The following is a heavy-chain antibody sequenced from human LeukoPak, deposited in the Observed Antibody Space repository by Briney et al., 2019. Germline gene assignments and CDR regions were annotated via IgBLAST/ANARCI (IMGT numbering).Heavy chain of an antibody. D-gene: IGHD4-17*01. Sequence: ASVKVSCKASGYTFTGYYMHWVRQAPGQGLEWMGWINPNSGGTNYAQKFQGRVTMTRDTSTSTVYMELSSLRSEDTAVYYCARDRYGDYGGYFDYWGQGTLVTVSS. CDR1: GYTFTGYY. J-gene: IGHJ4*02. CDR2: INPNSGGT. V-gene: IGHV1-2*02. CDR3: ARDRYGDYGGYFDY.